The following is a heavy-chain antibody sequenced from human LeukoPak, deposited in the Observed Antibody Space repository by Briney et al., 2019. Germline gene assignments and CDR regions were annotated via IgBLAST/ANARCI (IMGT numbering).Heavy chain of an antibody. CDR3: TINGVYIPTTGYDFWSGYLFHFDY. CDR1: GFTFSNAW. Sequence: GGSLRLSCAASGFTFSNAWMSWVRQAPGKGLEWVGRIKSETDGGTTDYAAPGRGRFTIARDDSKNTLYSQMTSLKTEDTAVYYCTINGVYIPTTGYDFWSGYLFHFDYWGQGTLVTVSS. D-gene: IGHD3-3*01. V-gene: IGHV3-15*01. J-gene: IGHJ4*02. CDR2: IKSETDGGTT.